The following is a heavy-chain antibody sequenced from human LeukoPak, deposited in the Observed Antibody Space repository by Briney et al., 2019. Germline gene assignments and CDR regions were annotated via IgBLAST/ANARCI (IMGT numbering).Heavy chain of an antibody. J-gene: IGHJ5*02. V-gene: IGHV7-4-1*02. CDR1: GYTFTIYA. D-gene: IGHD3-9*01. Sequence: ASVTVSFTASGYTFTIYAMNWVRQAPGQGLEWMGWINTNTGNPTYAQGFTGRFVFSLDTSVSTAYLQISSLKAEDTAVYYCARSLKPLRYFDWLLSCWFDPWGQGTLVTVSS. CDR2: INTNTGNP. CDR3: ARSLKPLRYFDWLLSCWFDP.